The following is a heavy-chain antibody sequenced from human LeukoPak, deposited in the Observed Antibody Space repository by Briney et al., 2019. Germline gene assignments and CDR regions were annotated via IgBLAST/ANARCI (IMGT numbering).Heavy chain of an antibody. CDR1: GYTFISYG. Sequence: ASVKVSCKASGYTFISYGSSWVRQAPGQGLEWMGWISAYDGNTKSAQKFQGRVTMTTDTSTSTAYMELRSLRSDDTAVYYCARDGYGSGKGYFDYWGQGSLVTVSS. CDR2: ISAYDGNT. CDR3: ARDGYGSGKGYFDY. D-gene: IGHD3-10*01. V-gene: IGHV1-18*01. J-gene: IGHJ4*02.